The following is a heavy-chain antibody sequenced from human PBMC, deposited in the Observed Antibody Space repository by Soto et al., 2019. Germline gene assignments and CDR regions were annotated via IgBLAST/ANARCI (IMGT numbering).Heavy chain of an antibody. Sequence: GGSLRLSCAASGFTFSSYAMSWVRQAPGKGLEWVSGICGSGGSTYYADSVKGRFTISRDNSKNTLYLQMNSLRAEDTAVYYCAKGLGGSPDYWGQGTLVTVSS. V-gene: IGHV3-23*01. CDR2: ICGSGGST. J-gene: IGHJ4*02. D-gene: IGHD1-26*01. CDR3: AKGLGGSPDY. CDR1: GFTFSSYA.